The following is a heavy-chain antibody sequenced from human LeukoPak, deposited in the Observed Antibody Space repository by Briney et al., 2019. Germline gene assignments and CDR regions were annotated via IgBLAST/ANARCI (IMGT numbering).Heavy chain of an antibody. J-gene: IGHJ5*02. D-gene: IGHD1-26*01. CDR2: VNESGGT. CDR1: GGSFSGYY. V-gene: IGHV4-34*01. CDR3: ARGQGATVPQVGKNWFDP. Sequence: SETLSLTCAVYGGSFSGYYWSWIRQTPAKRMEWIGEVNESGGTNISPSLRSRVILSVDTSKNQFSLKLISVTVADTAIYYCARGQGATVPQVGKNWFDPWGQGTRVTVSS.